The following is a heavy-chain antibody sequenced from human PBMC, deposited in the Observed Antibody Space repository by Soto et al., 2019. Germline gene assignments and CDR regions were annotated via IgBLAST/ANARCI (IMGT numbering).Heavy chain of an antibody. J-gene: IGHJ4*02. CDR2: ISWNSGSI. CDR3: AKEYSSRTFDY. Sequence: SLKISCAASGFTFDDYAMHWVRQAPGKGLEWVSGISWNSGSIGYADSVKGRFTISRDNAKNSLYLQMNSLRAEDTALYYCAKEYSSRTFDYWGQGTLVTVSS. V-gene: IGHV3-9*01. CDR1: GFTFDDYA. D-gene: IGHD6-13*01.